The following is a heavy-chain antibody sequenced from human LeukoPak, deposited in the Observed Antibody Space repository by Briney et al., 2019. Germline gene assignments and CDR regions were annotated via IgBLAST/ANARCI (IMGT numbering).Heavy chain of an antibody. CDR3: AKDPGKTVTHSSIYFDY. CDR2: ISGSGAST. V-gene: IGHV3-23*01. CDR1: GFTFSSYA. Sequence: PGGSLRLSCAASGFTFSSYAMSWVRQAPGKGLEWVSAISGSGASTYYADSVKGRFTISRDNSKNTLYLQMNSLRAEDTAVYYCAKDPGKTVTHSSIYFDYWGQGTLVTVSS. D-gene: IGHD4-17*01. J-gene: IGHJ4*02.